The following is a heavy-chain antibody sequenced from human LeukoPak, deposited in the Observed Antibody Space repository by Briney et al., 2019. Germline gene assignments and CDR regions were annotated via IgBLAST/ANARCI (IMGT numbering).Heavy chain of an antibody. J-gene: IGHJ4*02. Sequence: GGSLRLSCAASGFTFDDYAMHWVRQAPGKGLEWVSGISWNSGSIGYADSVKGRFTISRDNAKNSLYLQMNSLRAEDTALYYCAKDTGWLQFGSYFDYWGQGTLVTVST. CDR1: GFTFDDYA. D-gene: IGHD5-24*01. V-gene: IGHV3-9*01. CDR2: ISWNSGSI. CDR3: AKDTGWLQFGSYFDY.